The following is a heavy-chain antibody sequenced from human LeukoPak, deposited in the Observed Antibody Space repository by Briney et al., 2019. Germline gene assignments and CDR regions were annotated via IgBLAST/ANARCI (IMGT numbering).Heavy chain of an antibody. V-gene: IGHV1-18*01. D-gene: IGHD2-2*01. CDR2: ISAYNGNT. CDR1: GYTFTSYG. Sequence: GASVKVSCKASGYTFTSYGISWVRQAPGQGLEWMGWISAYNGNTNYAQKLQGRVTMTTDTSTSTAYMELRSLRSDDTAVYYCAREYCSSTSCYSFRYYYYYMDVWGKGTTVTVSS. CDR3: AREYCSSTSCYSFRYYYYYMDV. J-gene: IGHJ6*03.